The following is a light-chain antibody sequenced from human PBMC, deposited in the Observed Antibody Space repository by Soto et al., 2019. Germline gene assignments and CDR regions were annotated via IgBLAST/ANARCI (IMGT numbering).Light chain of an antibody. CDR3: QVWDGRSFQGV. CDR1: SIGSKS. J-gene: IGLJ1*01. CDR2: DDT. V-gene: IGLV3-21*02. Sequence: YALTQPPSVSVAPGQTASISCGGDSIGSKSVNWYQQRPGQAPVVVVYDDTDRPTGIPERFSGSNSGNTATLTITRVEAGDEADYYCQVWDGRSFQGVFGPGTKVTVL.